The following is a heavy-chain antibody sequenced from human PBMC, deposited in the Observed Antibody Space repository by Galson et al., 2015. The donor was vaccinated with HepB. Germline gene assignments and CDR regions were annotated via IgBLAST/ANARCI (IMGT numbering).Heavy chain of an antibody. CDR1: GFTFSSYG. CDR2: ISYDGSNK. J-gene: IGHJ4*02. CDR3: AKDREYYYDSGGWDY. V-gene: IGHV3-30*18. Sequence: SLRLSCAASGFTFSSYGMHWVRQAPGKGLEWVAVISYDGSNKYYADSVKGRFTISRDNSKNTLYLQMNSLRAEDTAVYYCAKDREYYYDSGGWDYWGQGTLVTVSS. D-gene: IGHD3-22*01.